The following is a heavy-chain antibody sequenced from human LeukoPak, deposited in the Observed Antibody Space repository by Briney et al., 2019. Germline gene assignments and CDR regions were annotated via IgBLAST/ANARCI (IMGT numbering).Heavy chain of an antibody. CDR1: GFTVSSNY. V-gene: IGHV3-53*01. D-gene: IGHD6-13*01. J-gene: IGHJ4*02. Sequence: GGSLRLSCAASGFTVSSNYMSWVRQAPGKGLEWVSVIYSGGSTYYADSVKGRFTISRDNSKNTLYLQMNSLRAEDTAVYYCARGIVSSSWPIDYWGQGTLVTVSS. CDR3: ARGIVSSSWPIDY. CDR2: IYSGGST.